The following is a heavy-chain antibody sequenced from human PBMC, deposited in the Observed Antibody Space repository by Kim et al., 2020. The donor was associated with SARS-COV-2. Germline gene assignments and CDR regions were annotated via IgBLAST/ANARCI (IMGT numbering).Heavy chain of an antibody. V-gene: IGHV4-61*01. D-gene: IGHD2-15*01. CDR2: VYFDGRT. CDR1: GGSVSSGSYY. CDR3: ARDQGRRGYFDY. J-gene: IGHJ4*02. Sequence: SETLSLTCTVSGGSVSSGSYYWSWIRQSLGKGLEWIGHVYFDGRTDSNPSLKSRVTILLDTSKNQFSLKLRSVTAADTAVYYCARDQGRRGYFDYWGQGT.